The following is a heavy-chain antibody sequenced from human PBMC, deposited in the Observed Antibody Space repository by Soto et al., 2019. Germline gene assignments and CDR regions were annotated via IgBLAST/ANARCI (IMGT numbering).Heavy chain of an antibody. CDR3: AKDISPGGADV. Sequence: EVQLVESGGGLVQPGRSLRLSCVASGFTSHDYAMHWVRQAPGKGLEWVSGIYWSSDHIDYADSVKGRFTSSRDNAKNSLFLQMNSLSAEDTALYYCAKDISPGGADVWGQGTTVTVSS. J-gene: IGHJ6*02. D-gene: IGHD3-10*01. CDR2: IYWSSDHI. CDR1: GFTSHDYA. V-gene: IGHV3-9*02.